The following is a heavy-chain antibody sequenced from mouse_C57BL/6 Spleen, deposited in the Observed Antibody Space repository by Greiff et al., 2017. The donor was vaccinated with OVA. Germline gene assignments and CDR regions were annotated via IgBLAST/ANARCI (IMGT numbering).Heavy chain of an antibody. CDR2: IYPGSGNT. CDR3: AVFYYYGSSRDY. Sequence: QVQLQQSGPELVKPGASVKISCKASGYSFTSYYIHWVKQRPGQGLEWIGWIYPGSGNTKYNEKFTGKATLTADTSSSTAYMQLSSLTSEDSAVYYCAVFYYYGSSRDYWGQGTTLTVSS. CDR1: GYSFTSYY. D-gene: IGHD1-1*01. J-gene: IGHJ2*01. V-gene: IGHV1-66*01.